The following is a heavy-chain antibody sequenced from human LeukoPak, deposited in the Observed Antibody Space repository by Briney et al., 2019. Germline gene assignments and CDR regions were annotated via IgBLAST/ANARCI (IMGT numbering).Heavy chain of an antibody. D-gene: IGHD3-10*01. Sequence: GGSLGLSCAASGFTFSSYAMHWARQAPGKGLEWVAVISYDGSNKYYADSVKGRFTISRDNSKNTLYLQMNSLRAEDTAVYYCARDANYYGSGSYYNERELDYWGQGTLVTVSS. J-gene: IGHJ4*02. V-gene: IGHV3-30*04. CDR3: ARDANYYGSGSYYNERELDY. CDR1: GFTFSSYA. CDR2: ISYDGSNK.